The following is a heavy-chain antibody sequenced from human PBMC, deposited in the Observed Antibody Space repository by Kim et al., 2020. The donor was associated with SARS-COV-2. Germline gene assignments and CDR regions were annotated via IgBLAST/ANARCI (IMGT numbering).Heavy chain of an antibody. Sequence: GSNKYYADSVKGRFTIPRDNSKNTLYLQMNSLRAEDTAVYYCARDSFYSYWGQGTLVTVSS. CDR3: ARDSFYSY. D-gene: IGHD3-10*01. CDR2: GSNK. J-gene: IGHJ4*02. V-gene: IGHV3-33*01.